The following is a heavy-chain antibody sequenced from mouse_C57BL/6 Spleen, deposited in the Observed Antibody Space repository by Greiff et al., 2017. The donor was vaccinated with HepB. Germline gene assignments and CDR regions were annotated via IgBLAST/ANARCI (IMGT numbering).Heavy chain of an antibody. V-gene: IGHV1-26*01. CDR3: ERGAYYSNYGFAY. J-gene: IGHJ3*01. Sequence: EVQLQQSGPELVKPGASVKISCKASGYTFTDYYMNWVKQSHGKSLEWIGDINPNNGGTSYNQKFKGKATLTVDKSSSTAYMDLRSLTSEDSAVYYCERGAYYSNYGFAYWGQGTLVTVSA. D-gene: IGHD2-5*01. CDR1: GYTFTDYY. CDR2: INPNNGGT.